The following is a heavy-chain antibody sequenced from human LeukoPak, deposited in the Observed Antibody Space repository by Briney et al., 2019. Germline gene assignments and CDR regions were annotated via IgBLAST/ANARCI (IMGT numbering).Heavy chain of an antibody. CDR3: ASKGGSYGYYYYGMDV. Sequence: VASVKVSCKASGGTFSSYAISWVRQAPGQGLEWMGGIIPIFGTANYAQKFQGRVTITADESTSTAYMELSSLRSEDTAVYYCASKGGSYGYYYYGMDVWGQGTTVTVS. D-gene: IGHD1-26*01. J-gene: IGHJ6*02. CDR2: IIPIFGTA. V-gene: IGHV1-69*13. CDR1: GGTFSSYA.